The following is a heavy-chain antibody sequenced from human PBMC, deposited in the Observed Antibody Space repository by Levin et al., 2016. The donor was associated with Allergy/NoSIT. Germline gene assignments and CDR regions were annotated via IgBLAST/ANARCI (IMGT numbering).Heavy chain of an antibody. CDR3: ASYVYDSGSYDLDY. Sequence: ASVKVSCKASGYTFSSYDINWVRQAPGQGLEWMGWINPNSGATNYAQKFQGRVTLTRDKSISTAYMELSSLTSDDTALYYCASYVYDSGSYDLDYWGQGTQVTVSS. D-gene: IGHD3-10*01. CDR1: GYTFSSYD. J-gene: IGHJ4*02. V-gene: IGHV1-2*02. CDR2: INPNSGAT.